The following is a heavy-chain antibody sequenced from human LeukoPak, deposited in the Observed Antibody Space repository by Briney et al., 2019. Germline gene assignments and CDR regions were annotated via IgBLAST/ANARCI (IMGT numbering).Heavy chain of an antibody. V-gene: IGHV3-21*01. Sequence: PGGSLRLSCAASGFTFSSYSMNWVRQAPGKGLEWVSSISSSSSYIYYADSVKSRFTISRDNAKNSLYLQMNSLRAEDTAVYYCARGTMFPYYFDYWGQGTLVTVSS. D-gene: IGHD3-10*02. CDR2: ISSSSSYI. CDR1: GFTFSSYS. CDR3: ARGTMFPYYFDY. J-gene: IGHJ4*02.